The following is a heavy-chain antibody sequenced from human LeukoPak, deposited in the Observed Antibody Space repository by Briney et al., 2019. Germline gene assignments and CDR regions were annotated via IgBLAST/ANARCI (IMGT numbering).Heavy chain of an antibody. D-gene: IGHD3-22*01. CDR3: ARRFNYYDSSGYYEGFYFDY. CDR1: GYTFTSYG. J-gene: IGHJ4*02. CDR2: ISAY. Sequence: ASVKVSCKASGYTFTSYGISWVRQAPGQGLEWMGWISAYAQKFQGRVTMTTDTSTSAAYMELRSLRSDDTAVYYCARRFNYYDSSGYYEGFYFDYWGQGTLVTVSS. V-gene: IGHV1-18*01.